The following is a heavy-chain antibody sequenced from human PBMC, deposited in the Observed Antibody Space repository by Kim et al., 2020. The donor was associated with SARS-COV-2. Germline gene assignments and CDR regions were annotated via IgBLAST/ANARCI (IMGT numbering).Heavy chain of an antibody. CDR3: AKVVGATRGPFDY. D-gene: IGHD1-26*01. CDR2: ISWNSGSI. V-gene: IGHV3-9*01. CDR1: GFTFDDYA. J-gene: IGHJ4*02. Sequence: GGSLRLSCAASGFTFDDYAMHWVRQAPGKGLECVSGISWNSGSIGYADSVKGRFTISIDNAKNSLYLQMNSLRAEDTALYYCAKVVGATRGPFDYWGQGTVVTVSS.